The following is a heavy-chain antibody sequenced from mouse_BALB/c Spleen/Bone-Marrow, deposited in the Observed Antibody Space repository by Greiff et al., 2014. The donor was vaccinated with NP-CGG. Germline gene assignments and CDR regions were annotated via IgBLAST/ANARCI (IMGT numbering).Heavy chain of an antibody. D-gene: IGHD2-1*01. CDR3: ARSDYGYYYYAMDY. CDR1: GYTFTDYY. J-gene: IGHJ4*01. CDR2: INSNNGDT. Sequence: VQLQQPGSELVKPGASVKMSCKASGYTFTDYYMKWVKQSHGKSLEWIGDINSNNGDTFYNQKFKGKATLTVDKSSSTAYMQLDSLTSEDSALYYCARSDYGYYYYAMDYWGQGTSVTVSS. V-gene: IGHV1-26*01.